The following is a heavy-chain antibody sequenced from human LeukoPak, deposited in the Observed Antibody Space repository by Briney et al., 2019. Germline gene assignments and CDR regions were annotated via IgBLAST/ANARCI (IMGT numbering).Heavy chain of an antibody. CDR3: VGRPYYYYGMDV. Sequence: GGPLRLSCAASGFTVNSNSMSWVRQATGKGLECVAAIYSGDSTYYPDSVKGRFSISRDNSKNTLYLQMSSLRAEDTAIYYCVGRPYYYYGMDVWGQGTTVTVSS. V-gene: IGHV3-53*01. CDR2: IYSGDST. J-gene: IGHJ6*02. CDR1: GFTVNSNS.